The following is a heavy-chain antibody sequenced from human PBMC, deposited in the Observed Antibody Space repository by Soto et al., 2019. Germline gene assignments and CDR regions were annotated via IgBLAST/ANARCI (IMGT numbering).Heavy chain of an antibody. CDR1: GYTFTSYG. CDR3: ARDLGLHNGYYYGMAV. CDR2: ISSNTGYT. J-gene: IGHJ6*02. V-gene: IGHV1-18*04. Sequence: QVQLVQSGGEVKKPGASVKVSCKASGYTFTSYGFSWVRQAPGQGLEWMGWISSNTGYTNHAQKLQDRVTMTTDTSTGTAYMELRSLRSDDTAVYYCARDLGLHNGYYYGMAVWGQGTTVTVSS. D-gene: IGHD2-8*01.